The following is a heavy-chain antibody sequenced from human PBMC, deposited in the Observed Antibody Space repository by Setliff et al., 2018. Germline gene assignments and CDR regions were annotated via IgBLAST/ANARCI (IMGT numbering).Heavy chain of an antibody. V-gene: IGHV4-61*01. CDR2: IYYSGST. D-gene: IGHD3-3*01. J-gene: IGHJ6*03. CDR1: GDSISSRTHY. CDR3: ARMSGFLYMDV. Sequence: SETLSLTCTVSGDSISSRTHYWSWIRQPPGKGLEWIGYIYYSGSTNHNPSLKSRVTISVDTSKNQFSLNLTSVTAADTAVYYCARMSGFLYMDVWGKGTTVTVSS.